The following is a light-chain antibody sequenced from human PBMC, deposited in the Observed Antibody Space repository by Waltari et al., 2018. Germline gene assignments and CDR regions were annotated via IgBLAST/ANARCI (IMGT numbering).Light chain of an antibody. J-gene: IGKJ1*01. CDR1: QSISDW. V-gene: IGKV1-5*03. CDR3: QHYNSYSPWT. CDR2: KTS. Sequence: DIQITQSPSTLSASVGDRVTITCRASQSISDWLAWYQQKPGKAPELLIYKTSTLESGVPSRFSGSGSGTEVTLTITSLQPDDFASYFCQHYNSYSPWTFGQGTKVETK.